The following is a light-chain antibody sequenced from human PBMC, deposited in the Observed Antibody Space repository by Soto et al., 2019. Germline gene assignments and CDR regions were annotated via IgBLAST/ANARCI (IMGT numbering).Light chain of an antibody. J-gene: IGKJ1*01. V-gene: IGKV1-39*01. CDR1: ESVSSY. CDR3: QRSYSKWT. Sequence: DIQMTQSPSSLSASVGVRVTITCRAKESVSSYVNWYQQKPGKAPKLLIYATSILQSGVPARFSGSRSVTDFTLTISGLQTEDFATYYCQRSYSKWTFSQGTKVEIK. CDR2: ATS.